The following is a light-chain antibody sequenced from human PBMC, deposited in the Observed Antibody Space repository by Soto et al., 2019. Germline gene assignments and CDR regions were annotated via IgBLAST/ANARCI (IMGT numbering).Light chain of an antibody. CDR3: HHYGSSPRT. CDR1: QSVSSPY. Sequence: EIVLTQSPGTLSLSPGERATLSCRASQSVSSPYLAWYQQKPGQAPRLLIYGASSRATGIPDRFSGSGSGTDFNLTISRLEPEDFAVYFCHHYGSSPRTFGQGTKVEIK. V-gene: IGKV3-20*01. CDR2: GAS. J-gene: IGKJ1*01.